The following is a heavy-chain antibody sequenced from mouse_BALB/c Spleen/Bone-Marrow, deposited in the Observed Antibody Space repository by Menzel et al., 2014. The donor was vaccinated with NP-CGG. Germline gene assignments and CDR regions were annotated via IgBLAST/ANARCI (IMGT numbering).Heavy chain of an antibody. CDR3: ARLLTLRAMDY. J-gene: IGHJ4*01. V-gene: IGHV4-2*02. CDR1: GFDFSRYW. Sequence: EVKLQESGGGLVQPGGSLNLSCAASGFDFSRYWMSWARQAPGKGQEWIGEINPGSSTINYTPSLKDKFIISRDNAKNTLYLQMSKVRSEDTALYYCARLLTLRAMDYWGQGTSVTVSS. CDR2: INPGSSTI.